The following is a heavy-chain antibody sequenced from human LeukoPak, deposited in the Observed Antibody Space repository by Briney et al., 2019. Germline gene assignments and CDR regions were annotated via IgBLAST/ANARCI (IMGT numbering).Heavy chain of an antibody. Sequence: SETLSLTCTVSGSTISSSYWSWIRQTPGKGLEWIGYIYYSGSIHYNPSLKSRVTISVDTSKNQFSLKLSSVTAADTAVYYCARQVTAAAGTNWFDPWGQGNLVTVSS. V-gene: IGHV4-59*08. CDR2: IYYSGSI. CDR3: ARQVTAAAGTNWFDP. CDR1: GSTISSSY. J-gene: IGHJ5*02. D-gene: IGHD6-13*01.